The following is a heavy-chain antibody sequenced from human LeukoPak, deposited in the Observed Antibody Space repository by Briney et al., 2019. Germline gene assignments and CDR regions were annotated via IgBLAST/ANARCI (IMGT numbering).Heavy chain of an antibody. D-gene: IGHD6-19*01. Sequence: GSLRLSCAASGFTVSSNYMSWVRQAPGKGLEWVSVIYSGGSTYYADSVKGRFTISRDNSKNTLYLQMNSLRAEDTAVYYCARGSGWYGGYFDYWGQGTLVTVSS. CDR3: ARGSGWYGGYFDY. J-gene: IGHJ4*02. CDR2: IYSGGST. CDR1: GFTVSSNY. V-gene: IGHV3-66*01.